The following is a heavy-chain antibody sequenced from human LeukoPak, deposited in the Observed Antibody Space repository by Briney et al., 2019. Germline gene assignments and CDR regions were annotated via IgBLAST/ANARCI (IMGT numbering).Heavy chain of an antibody. D-gene: IGHD3-22*01. V-gene: IGHV4-38-2*02. CDR3: AREGGGYDSSGYWHWFGP. CDR1: GYSISSTYY. J-gene: IGHJ5*02. CDR2: IYYSGST. Sequence: SETLSLTCTVSGYSISSTYYWGWVRQPPGKGLEWSGSIYYSGSTFYNPSLKRRVTLSVDTSKNQFSLKLSSVTAADTAMYYCAREGGGYDSSGYWHWFGPWGQGTLVIVSS.